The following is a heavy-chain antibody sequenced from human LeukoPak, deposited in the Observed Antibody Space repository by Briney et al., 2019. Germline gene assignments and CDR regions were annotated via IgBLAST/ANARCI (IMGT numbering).Heavy chain of an antibody. CDR3: AREYSSSSGRSFDY. CDR1: GFTFSTYS. V-gene: IGHV3-48*01. J-gene: IGHJ4*02. Sequence: PGGSLRLSCAASGFTFSTYSVNWVRQAPGKGLEWVSYISSSTTNMYYADSVKGRFTISRDNAKNSLYLQMNSLRAEDTAVYYCAREYSSSSGRSFDYWGQGTLVTVSS. CDR2: ISSSTTNM. D-gene: IGHD6-6*01.